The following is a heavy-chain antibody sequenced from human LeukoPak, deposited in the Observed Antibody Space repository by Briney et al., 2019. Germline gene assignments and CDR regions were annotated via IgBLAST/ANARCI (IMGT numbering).Heavy chain of an antibody. CDR2: IYTSGST. D-gene: IGHD3-9*01. CDR1: GGSISSYY. J-gene: IGHJ2*01. V-gene: IGHV4-4*07. Sequence: SETLSLTCTVSGGSISSYYWSWIRQPAGKGLEWIGRIYTSGSTNYNPSLKSRVPISVDTSKNHFSLKLSSVTAADTAVYYCARAPNPYDILTGYYSGYFDLWGRGTLVTVSS. CDR3: ARAPNPYDILTGYYSGYFDL.